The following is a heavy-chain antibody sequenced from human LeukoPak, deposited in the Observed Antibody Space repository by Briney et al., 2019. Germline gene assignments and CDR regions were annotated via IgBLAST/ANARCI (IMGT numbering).Heavy chain of an antibody. Sequence: SETLSPTCTVSGGSISSYSWGWIRQPPGKGLEWIGDIFYSGSTNYSPSLKSRVTISVDTSKNQFSLKLNSVTAADTAVYYCARVAGPFDPWGQGTLVTVSS. V-gene: IGHV4-59*01. CDR3: ARVAGPFDP. CDR2: IFYSGST. CDR1: GGSISSYS. J-gene: IGHJ5*02.